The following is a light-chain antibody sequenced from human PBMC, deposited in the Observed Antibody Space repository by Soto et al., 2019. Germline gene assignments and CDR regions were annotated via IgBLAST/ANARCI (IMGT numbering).Light chain of an antibody. J-gene: IGLJ1*01. CDR2: GNS. CDR3: QSYDSSLSGPYV. Sequence: VLTQPPSVSGAPGQRVTISCTGSSSNIGAGYDVHWYQQLPGTAPKLLIYGNSNRPSGVPDRFSGSKSGTSASLAITGLQAEDEADYYCQSYDSSLSGPYVFGTGTKVTVL. V-gene: IGLV1-40*01. CDR1: SSNIGAGYD.